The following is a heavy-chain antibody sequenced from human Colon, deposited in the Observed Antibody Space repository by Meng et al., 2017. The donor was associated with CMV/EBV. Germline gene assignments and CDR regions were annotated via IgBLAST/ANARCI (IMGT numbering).Heavy chain of an antibody. CDR1: GFTLSNYA. D-gene: IGHD2-2*01. Sequence: GESLKISCAASGFTLSNYAISWVRQAPGKGLEWVSGISGSGRNTYYADSVRGRFTISRDNSKRTVFLQMNSLRAGDTAVYYCAKEGMPASIPYFDNWGQGTLVTVSS. J-gene: IGHJ4*02. CDR2: ISGSGRNT. V-gene: IGHV3-23*01. CDR3: AKEGMPASIPYFDN.